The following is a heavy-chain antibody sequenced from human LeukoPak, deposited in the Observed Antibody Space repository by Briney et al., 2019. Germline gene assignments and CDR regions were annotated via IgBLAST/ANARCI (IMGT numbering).Heavy chain of an antibody. Sequence: SVKVSCKASGFTFSSYAISWVRQAPGQGLEWMGGIIPIFGTANYAQKFQGRVTITTDESTSTAYMELSSLRSEDTAVYYCARVGGAAVTTEYYYYYMDVWGKGTTVTVSS. J-gene: IGHJ6*03. CDR2: IIPIFGTA. D-gene: IGHD4-11*01. CDR1: GFTFSSYA. V-gene: IGHV1-69*05. CDR3: ARVGGAAVTTEYYYYYMDV.